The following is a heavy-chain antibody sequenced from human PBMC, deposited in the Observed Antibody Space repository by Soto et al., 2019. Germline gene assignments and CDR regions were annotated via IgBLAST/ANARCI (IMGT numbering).Heavy chain of an antibody. J-gene: IGHJ3*02. Sequence: SVKVSCKASGYTFTRYDINWVRQATGQGLEWMGWMNPNSGNTGYAQKFQGRVTMTRDTSTSTAYMELRSLRSDDTAVYYCARDPHRNTIFGWDDAFEIWGQGTMVTISS. CDR2: MNPNSGNT. CDR1: GYTFTRYD. D-gene: IGHD3-3*01. V-gene: IGHV1-8*01. CDR3: ARDPHRNTIFGWDDAFEI.